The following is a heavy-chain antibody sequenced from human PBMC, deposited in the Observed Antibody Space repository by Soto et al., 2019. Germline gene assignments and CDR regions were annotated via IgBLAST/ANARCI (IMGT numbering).Heavy chain of an antibody. CDR2: IRSRANSYAT. D-gene: IGHD1-26*01. Sequence: GSLRLSCAASGFTFSGSAMHWVRQASGKGLEWVGRIRSRANSYATAYAASVKGRFTISRDDSKNTAYLQMNSLKTEDTAVYYCARDPNYSGSYLWKNPNMDVWGQGTTVTVSS. J-gene: IGHJ6*02. V-gene: IGHV3-73*01. CDR3: ARDPNYSGSYLWKNPNMDV. CDR1: GFTFSGSA.